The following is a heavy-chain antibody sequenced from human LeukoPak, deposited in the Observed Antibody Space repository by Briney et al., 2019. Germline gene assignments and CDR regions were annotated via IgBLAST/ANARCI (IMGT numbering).Heavy chain of an antibody. Sequence: ASVKVSCKASGYTFTSYYMHWVRQAPGQGLEWMGIINPSGGSTSYAQKFQGRVTMTRDTSISTAYMELSRLRSDDTAVYYCARCQYYDILTGYYRPLDAFDIWGQGTMVTVSS. J-gene: IGHJ3*02. V-gene: IGHV1-46*01. D-gene: IGHD3-9*01. CDR3: ARCQYYDILTGYYRPLDAFDI. CDR2: INPSGGST. CDR1: GYTFTSYY.